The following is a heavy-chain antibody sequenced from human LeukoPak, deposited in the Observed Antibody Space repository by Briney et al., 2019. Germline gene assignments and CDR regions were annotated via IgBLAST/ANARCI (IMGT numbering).Heavy chain of an antibody. Sequence: GGSLRLSCAASGFTFCNAWMTWVRQAPGKGLEWVGRITDGGTPDYAAPVTGRFTISRDDSKNTLYLQMNSLKTEDTAVYYCAYFYFDYWGQGALVTVSS. CDR1: GFTFCNAW. CDR2: ITDGGTP. J-gene: IGHJ4*02. CDR3: AYFYFDY. V-gene: IGHV3-15*01. D-gene: IGHD2-8*01.